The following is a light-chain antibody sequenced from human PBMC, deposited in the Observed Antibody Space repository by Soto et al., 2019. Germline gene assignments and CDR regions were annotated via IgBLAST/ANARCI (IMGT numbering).Light chain of an antibody. CDR1: QSISSY. J-gene: IGKJ1*01. V-gene: IGKV1-39*01. Sequence: DIQMTQSPSSLSASVGGIVTITCRASQSISSYLNWYQQKPGKAPKLLIYAASSLQSGVPSRFSGSGSGTDFTLTISSLQPEDFATYYCQQSSSTPRTFGEGSKV. CDR3: QQSSSTPRT. CDR2: AAS.